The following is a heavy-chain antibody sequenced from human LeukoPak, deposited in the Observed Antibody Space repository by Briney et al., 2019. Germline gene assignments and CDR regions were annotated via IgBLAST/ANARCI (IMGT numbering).Heavy chain of an antibody. Sequence: PSETLSLTCTVSGGSISYYYWSWIRQPPGKGLEGIGHIYHSESANDNPSFKCLVTISVDTSHNDFTLKLISVTAASTAVYDCLRHAATRHNYGMDVWGQGTTVTVSS. J-gene: IGHJ6*02. CDR1: GGSISYYY. D-gene: IGHD6-13*01. CDR2: IYHSESA. CDR3: LRHAATRHNYGMDV. V-gene: IGHV4-59*08.